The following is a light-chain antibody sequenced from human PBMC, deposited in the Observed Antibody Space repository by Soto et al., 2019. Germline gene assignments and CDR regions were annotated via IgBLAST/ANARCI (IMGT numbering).Light chain of an antibody. J-gene: IGLJ2*01. CDR3: QTWGTGIRPVV. CDR2: LNSDGSH. Sequence: QLVLTQSPSASASLGASVKLTCTLSSGHSSYAIAWHQQQPEKGPRYLMKLNSDGSHSKGDGIPDRFSGSSSGAERYLTISSLQSEDEADYYCQTWGTGIRPVVFGGGTKLTVL. V-gene: IGLV4-69*01. CDR1: SGHSSYA.